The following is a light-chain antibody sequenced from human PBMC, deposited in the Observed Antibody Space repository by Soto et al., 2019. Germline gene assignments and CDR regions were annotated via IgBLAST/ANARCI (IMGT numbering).Light chain of an antibody. Sequence: AIQLTQSPSSLSASVGDRVTITCRASQGISSAVAWYQQKPGKAPKLLIYDASSLESWVPSRFSCSGSGTDFTLTISSLQTEDFSTYYCQQFNSYPRTFDQGTRLEIK. CDR2: DAS. J-gene: IGKJ5*01. V-gene: IGKV1-13*02. CDR1: QGISSA. CDR3: QQFNSYPRT.